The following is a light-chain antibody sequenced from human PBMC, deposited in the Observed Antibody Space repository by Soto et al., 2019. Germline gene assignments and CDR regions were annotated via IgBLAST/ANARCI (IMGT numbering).Light chain of an antibody. CDR1: QYISTC. CDR2: AAS. Sequence: DIQMTQSPSSLSASVGDRVSITCRASQYISTCLNWYQQKPGKAPKLLIYAASNLQSGVPSRFSGSGSGTEFTLTISSLQPEDFATYYCQQPYSTVRTFGQGTKVDIK. J-gene: IGKJ1*01. V-gene: IGKV1-39*01. CDR3: QQPYSTVRT.